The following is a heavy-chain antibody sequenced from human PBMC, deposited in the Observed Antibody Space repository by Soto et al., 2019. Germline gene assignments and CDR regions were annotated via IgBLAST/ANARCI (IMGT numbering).Heavy chain of an antibody. D-gene: IGHD3-3*01. V-gene: IGHV1-18*01. Sequence: ASVKVSCKASGYNFNIYGMNWVLQAPVQGLELMGWISAYDGKTTYAEKFQGRVTMTTDASTSTAYMELRSLRSDDTAVYYCARDPHEYWTSYWFDPWGQGTLVTVSS. J-gene: IGHJ5*02. CDR2: ISAYDGKT. CDR3: ARDPHEYWTSYWFDP. CDR1: GYNFNIYG.